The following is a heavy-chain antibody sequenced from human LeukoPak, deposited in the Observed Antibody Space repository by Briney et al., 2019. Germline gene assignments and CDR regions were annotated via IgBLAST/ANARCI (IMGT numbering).Heavy chain of an antibody. D-gene: IGHD3-10*01. CDR1: GASIISSPYF. CDR3: AKVAHYYGSGSYYEYYFDY. CDR2: IYYSGAT. J-gene: IGHJ4*02. V-gene: IGHV4-39*07. Sequence: IPSETLSLTCTVSGASIISSPYFWGWIRQPPGKGLECIGSIYYSGATYYNPSLKGRATISFDTSKNQFSLRLSSVTAADTAVYYCAKVAHYYGSGSYYEYYFDYWGQGALVTVSP.